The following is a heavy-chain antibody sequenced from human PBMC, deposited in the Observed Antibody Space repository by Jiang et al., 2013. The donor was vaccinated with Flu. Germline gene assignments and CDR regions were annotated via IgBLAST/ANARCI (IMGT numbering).Heavy chain of an antibody. CDR2: IWYDGSNK. V-gene: IGHV3-33*01. Sequence: VQLLESGGGVVQPGRSLRLSCAASGFTFSSYGMHWVRQAPGKGLEWVAVIWYDGSNKYYADSVKGRFTISRDNSKNTLYLQMNSLRAEDTAVYYCARGDRYNFADYYFDYWGQGTLVTVSS. D-gene: IGHD1-20*01. J-gene: IGHJ4*02. CDR1: GFTFSSYG. CDR3: ARGDRYNFADYYFDY.